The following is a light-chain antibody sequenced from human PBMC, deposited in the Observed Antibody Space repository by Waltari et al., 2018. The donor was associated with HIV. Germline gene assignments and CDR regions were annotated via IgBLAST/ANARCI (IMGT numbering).Light chain of an antibody. Sequence: QSALTQPRPVSGSPGQSVTIPCTGTSRDVGDVNPVSWYQQHPGKAPKLIIYDVSKWPSGVPDRFSGSKSGNTASLTISGLQAEDEADYYCCSYAGTYTYVFGTGTKVTVL. J-gene: IGLJ1*01. V-gene: IGLV2-11*01. CDR3: CSYAGTYTYV. CDR2: DVS. CDR1: SRDVGDVNP.